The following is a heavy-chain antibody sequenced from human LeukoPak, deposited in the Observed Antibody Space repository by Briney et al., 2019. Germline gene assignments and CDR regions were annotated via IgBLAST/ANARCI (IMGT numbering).Heavy chain of an antibody. CDR2: INPNSGGT. CDR1: GYTFTGYY. Sequence: GASVTVSCKASGYTFTGYYMHWVRQAPGQGLEWMGWINPNSGGTNYAQKFQGRVTMTRDTSISTAYMELSRLRSDDTAVYYCARGFCSSTSCYAFDIWGQGTMVTVSS. D-gene: IGHD2-2*01. J-gene: IGHJ3*02. CDR3: ARGFCSSTSCYAFDI. V-gene: IGHV1-2*02.